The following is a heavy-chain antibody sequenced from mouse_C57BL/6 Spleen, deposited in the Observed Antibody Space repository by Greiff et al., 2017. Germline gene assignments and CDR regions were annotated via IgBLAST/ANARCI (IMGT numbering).Heavy chain of an antibody. V-gene: IGHV1-42*01. Sequence: EVKLQESGPELVKPGASVKISCKASGYSFTGYYMNWVKQSPEKSLEWIGEINPSTGGTTYNQKFKAKATLTVDKSSSTAYMQLKSLTSEDSAVYYCEYYGSSYYYAMDYWGQGTSVTVSS. J-gene: IGHJ4*01. CDR2: INPSTGGT. CDR1: GYSFTGYY. D-gene: IGHD1-1*01. CDR3: EYYGSSYYYAMDY.